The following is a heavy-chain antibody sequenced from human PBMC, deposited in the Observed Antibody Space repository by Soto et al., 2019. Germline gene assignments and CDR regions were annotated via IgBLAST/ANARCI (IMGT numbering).Heavy chain of an antibody. D-gene: IGHD1-26*01. CDR2: IYYSGST. J-gene: IGHJ4*02. V-gene: IGHV4-61*08. CDR3: ARGPWGGSYWVEGTHYFAF. CDR1: GGSISSGDDY. Sequence: SELLPLTRSVSGGSISSGDDYRSWIRQPPGKGLEWIGYIYYSGSTNYTPSLKSRVTISVDTSKNQFSLKLSSVTAADTAVYYCARGPWGGSYWVEGTHYFAFWVQGTRVPVSS.